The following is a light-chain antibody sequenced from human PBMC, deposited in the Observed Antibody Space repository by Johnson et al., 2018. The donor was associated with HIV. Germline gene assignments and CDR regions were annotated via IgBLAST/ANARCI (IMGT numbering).Light chain of an antibody. V-gene: IGLV1-51*01. CDR2: DNN. J-gene: IGLJ1*01. CDR3: GTWDSSLSAYV. CDR1: SSNIGNNY. Sequence: QSVLTQPPSVSAAPGQKVTISCSGSSSNIGNNYVSWYQQLPGTAPKLLIYDNNKRPSGIPDRFSGSKSATSPTLDITGLQPGDEADYYCGTWDSSLSAYVFGTGTKVTVL.